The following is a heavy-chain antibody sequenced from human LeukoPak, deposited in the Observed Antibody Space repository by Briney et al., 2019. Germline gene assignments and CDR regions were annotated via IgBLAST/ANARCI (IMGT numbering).Heavy chain of an antibody. V-gene: IGHV1-2*02. CDR1: VYTFIGHY. CDR2: INPSSGGA. Sequence: ASVTVSCKASVYTFIGHYIHWVRQAPGQGLEWMGWINPSSGGANYAQNFQDRVTMTRDTSISTAYMELSRLRSDDTAVYYCARAFNGYYFDFWGQGTLVTVSS. CDR3: ARAFNGYYFDF. J-gene: IGHJ4*02.